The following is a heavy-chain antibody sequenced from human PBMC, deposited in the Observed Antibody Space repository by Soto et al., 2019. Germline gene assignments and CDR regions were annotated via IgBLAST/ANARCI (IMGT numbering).Heavy chain of an antibody. J-gene: IGHJ6*02. CDR2: IVVGSGNT. V-gene: IGHV1-58*01. CDR1: GFTFTSSA. CDR3: AGTLVAANYYYYYGMDV. D-gene: IGHD2-15*01. Sequence: SVKVSCKASGFTFTSSAVQWVRQARGQRLEWIGWIVVGSGNTNYAQKFQERVTITRDMSTSTAYMELSSLRSEDTAVYYCAGTLVAANYYYYYGMDVWGQGTTVTVSS.